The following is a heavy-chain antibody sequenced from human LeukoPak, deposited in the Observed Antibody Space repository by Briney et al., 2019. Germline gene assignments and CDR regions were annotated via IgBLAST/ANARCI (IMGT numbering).Heavy chain of an antibody. CDR1: GYTFTSYY. CDR2: INTNTGNP. D-gene: IGHD6-13*01. Sequence: ASVKVSCKASGYTFTSYYMHWVRQAPGQGLEWMGWINTNTGNPTYAQGFTGRFVFSLDTSVSTAYLQISSLKAEDTAVYYCARDVRGSSWYGYYYYYMDVWGKGTTVTVSS. CDR3: ARDVRGSSWYGYYYYYMDV. J-gene: IGHJ6*03. V-gene: IGHV7-4-1*02.